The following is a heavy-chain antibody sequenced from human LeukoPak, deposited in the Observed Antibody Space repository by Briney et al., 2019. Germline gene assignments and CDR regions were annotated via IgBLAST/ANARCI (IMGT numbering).Heavy chain of an antibody. CDR3: ARGLEKGYSYGIDY. V-gene: IGHV3-9*01. Sequence: GGSLRLSCAASGFTFDDYAMHWVRQAPGKGLEWVSGISWNSGTIGHADSVKGRFTISRDNAKDSLHLQMNSLRTDDTALYYCARGLEKGYSYGIDYWGQGTLVTVSS. CDR2: ISWNSGTI. CDR1: GFTFDDYA. J-gene: IGHJ4*02. D-gene: IGHD5-18*01.